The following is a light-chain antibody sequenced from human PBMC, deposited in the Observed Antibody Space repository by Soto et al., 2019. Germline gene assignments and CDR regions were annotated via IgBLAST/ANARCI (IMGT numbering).Light chain of an antibody. CDR3: GTWDSSLNGYV. CDR1: RSNLGNNF. V-gene: IGLV1-51*01. Sequence: QSVLTQPPSVSAAPGQEVTISCSGSRSNLGNNFVSWYQQFPGTAPTLLIYDNYKRTSGITDRISGSKSGTSATLGVTGLQSGDAADYYCGTWDSSLNGYVFGPGTKVTVL. CDR2: DNY. J-gene: IGLJ1*01.